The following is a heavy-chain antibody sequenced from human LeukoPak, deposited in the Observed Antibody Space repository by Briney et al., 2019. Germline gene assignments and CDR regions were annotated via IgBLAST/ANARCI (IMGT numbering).Heavy chain of an antibody. Sequence: SETLSLTCTVSGDSISTSSHYWGWIRQPPGKGLESVGTMFYSGPTYYTPSLKSRVTISVDTSKNQFSLKLSSVTAADTAVYYCARGFSRRGSRGDYWGQGTLVTVSS. J-gene: IGHJ4*02. V-gene: IGHV4-39*07. CDR1: GDSISTSSHY. CDR2: MFYSGPT. CDR3: ARGFSRRGSRGDY. D-gene: IGHD5-18*01.